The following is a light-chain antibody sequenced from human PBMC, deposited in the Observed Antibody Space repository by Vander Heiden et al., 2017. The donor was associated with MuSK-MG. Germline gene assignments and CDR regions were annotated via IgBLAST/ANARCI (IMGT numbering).Light chain of an antibody. CDR2: DNN. CDR1: SSNIGAGYD. CDR3: QTYDGSLEV. Sequence: QSVLTQPPSVSGAPGQRVTISCTGSSSNIGAGYDVHWYQQLPGTAPKLLIYDNNNRPSGVPDRFSGSKSGTSASLAITGLQAEDEADYYCQTYDGSLEVFGGGTKLT. J-gene: IGLJ2*01. V-gene: IGLV1-40*01.